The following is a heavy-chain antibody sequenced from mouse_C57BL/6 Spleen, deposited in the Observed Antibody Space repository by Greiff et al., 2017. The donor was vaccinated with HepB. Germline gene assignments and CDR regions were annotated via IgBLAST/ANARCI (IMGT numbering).Heavy chain of an antibody. CDR2: IDPSDSYT. J-gene: IGHJ1*03. D-gene: IGHD1-1*01. V-gene: IGHV1-69*01. CDR1: GYTFTSYW. Sequence: VQLQQPGAELVMPGASVKLSCKASGYTFTSYWMHWVKQRPGQGLEWIGEIDPSDSYTNYNQKFKGKSTLTVDKSSSTAYMQLRSLTSEDSAVYYCARHYYGSPFDVWGTGTTVTVSS. CDR3: ARHYYGSPFDV.